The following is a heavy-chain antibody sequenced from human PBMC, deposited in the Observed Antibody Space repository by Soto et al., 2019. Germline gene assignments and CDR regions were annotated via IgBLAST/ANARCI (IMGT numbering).Heavy chain of an antibody. V-gene: IGHV1-18*01. Sequence: QVQLVQFGGEVKRPGAPVKVSCKTSGYTFSNYGITWVRQAPGQPLEWLGWISLYSDGTNYAQKFQGRVSMTTDTSTTTAYMELRSLRSDDTAVYYCTRVVLGAEAWFGPWGQGTLVTVSS. J-gene: IGHJ5*02. CDR2: ISLYSDGT. CDR1: GYTFSNYG. CDR3: TRVVLGAEAWFGP. D-gene: IGHD2-2*01.